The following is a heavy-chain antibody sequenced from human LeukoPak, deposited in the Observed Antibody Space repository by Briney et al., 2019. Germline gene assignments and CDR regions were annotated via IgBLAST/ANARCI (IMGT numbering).Heavy chain of an antibody. D-gene: IGHD1-26*01. V-gene: IGHV3-23*01. CDR2: ITSGSNT. CDR3: AREINVGH. CDR1: GFTFSNHA. J-gene: IGHJ4*02. Sequence: GGSLRLSCAASGFTFSNHAMTWVRQAPGKGLECVSGITSGSNTYYADSVKGRFTVSRGNSKNTLHLQMNSLRADDTAIYYCAREINVGHWGQGTLVTVSS.